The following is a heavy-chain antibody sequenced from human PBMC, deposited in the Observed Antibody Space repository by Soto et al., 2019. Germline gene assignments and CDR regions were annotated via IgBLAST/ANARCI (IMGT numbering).Heavy chain of an antibody. CDR2: INSDGSTT. D-gene: IGHD6-13*01. CDR3: ASGLVEHSSSWYDY. J-gene: IGHJ4*02. CDR1: GFTFRGYW. Sequence: EVQLVESGGGLVQPGGSLRLSCAASGFTFRGYWMHWVRQAPGKGLVWVSRINSDGSTTTYADSVKGRFTISRDNAKNTLYLQMNSLRAEDTDVYYCASGLVEHSSSWYDYWGLGTLVTVSS. V-gene: IGHV3-74*01.